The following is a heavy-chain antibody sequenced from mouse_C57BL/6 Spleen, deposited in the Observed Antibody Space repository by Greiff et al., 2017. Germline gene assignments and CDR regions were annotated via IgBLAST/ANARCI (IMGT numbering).Heavy chain of an antibody. V-gene: IGHV5-12*01. Sequence: EVQLQESGGGLVQPGGSLKLSCAASGFTFSDYYMYWVRQTPEKRLEWVAYISNGGGSTYYPDTVKGRFTISRDNAKNTLYLQMSRLKSEDTAMYYCARQGYYSNYLDYWGQGTSVTVSS. J-gene: IGHJ4*01. D-gene: IGHD2-5*01. CDR2: ISNGGGST. CDR1: GFTFSDYY. CDR3: ARQGYYSNYLDY.